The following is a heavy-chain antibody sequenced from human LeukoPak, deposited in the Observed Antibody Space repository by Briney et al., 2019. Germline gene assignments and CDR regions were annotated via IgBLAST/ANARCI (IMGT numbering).Heavy chain of an antibody. D-gene: IGHD2-15*01. CDR1: GDSISSDY. CDR3: ARLDCSADACYNY. V-gene: IGHV4-59*08. CDR2: INYSGRS. Sequence: KTSVTLSLTCNVSGDSISSDYWSWIRQPPGKGLEWIGYINYSGRSSYNPALKSRVTISVDTSSNQVSLKLRSVTAADTAVYYCARLDCSADACYNYWGLGSLFTVSS. J-gene: IGHJ4*02.